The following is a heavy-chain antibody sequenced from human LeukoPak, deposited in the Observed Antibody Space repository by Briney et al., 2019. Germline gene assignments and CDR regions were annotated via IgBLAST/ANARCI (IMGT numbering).Heavy chain of an antibody. V-gene: IGHV4-59*06. D-gene: IGHD4-11*01. CDR3: ARGSISNYADNWFDP. CDR2: IYYSGST. J-gene: IGHJ5*02. CDR1: GGSISSYY. Sequence: PSDTLSLTCTVSGGSISSYYWSWIRQPAGKGLEWIGYIYYSGSTYYNPSLKSRVTISVDTSKNQFSLKLSSVTAADTAVYYCARGSISNYADNWFDPWGQGTLVTVSS.